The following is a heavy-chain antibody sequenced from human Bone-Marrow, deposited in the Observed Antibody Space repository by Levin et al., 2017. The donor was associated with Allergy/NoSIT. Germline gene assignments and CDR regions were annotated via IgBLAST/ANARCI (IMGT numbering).Heavy chain of an antibody. Sequence: SETLSLTCAVSGYSISSGYYWGWIRQPPGKGLEWIGSIYHSGSTYYNPSLKSRVTISVDTSKNQFSLKLSSVTAADTAVYYCARDFPFRMGWFDPWGQGTLVTVSS. V-gene: IGHV4-38-2*02. CDR1: GYSISSGYY. CDR2: IYHSGST. CDR3: ARDFPFRMGWFDP. J-gene: IGHJ5*02. D-gene: IGHD2-15*01.